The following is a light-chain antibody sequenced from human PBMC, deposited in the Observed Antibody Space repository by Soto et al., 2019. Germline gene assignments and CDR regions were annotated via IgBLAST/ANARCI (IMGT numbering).Light chain of an antibody. CDR1: QSVSND. CDR3: LHYKDWPRWT. V-gene: IGKV3-15*01. J-gene: IGKJ1*01. Sequence: EIVLTHSPTTLSVSPGERSNLSCRASQSVSNDLAWYQHQPGQAPRLLIYGASTTATGIPASFSGSGSATEFTLPIDSLQSQDFAAYYCLHYKDWPRWTFGQGTQVDIK. CDR2: GAS.